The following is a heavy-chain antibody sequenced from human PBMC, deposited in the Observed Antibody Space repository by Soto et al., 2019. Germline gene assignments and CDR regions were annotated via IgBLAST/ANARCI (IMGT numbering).Heavy chain of an antibody. J-gene: IGHJ4*02. CDR2: ISGSGGST. Sequence: GGSLRLSCAASGFTFSRYGMHWVRQAPGKGLEWVAVISGSGGSTYYADSVKGRFTISRDNSKNTLYLQMNSLRAEDTAVYYCAKVPYDILTGLDYWGQGTLVTVSS. V-gene: IGHV3-23*01. CDR1: GFTFSRYG. CDR3: AKVPYDILTGLDY. D-gene: IGHD3-9*01.